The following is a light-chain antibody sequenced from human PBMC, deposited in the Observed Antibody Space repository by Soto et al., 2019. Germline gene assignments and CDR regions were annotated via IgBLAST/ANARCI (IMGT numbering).Light chain of an antibody. CDR3: PQSYNFPRT. Sequence: AIQMTQSPSSLSASVGDRVTISCRASQGIRSDLAWYQQKPGKAPKLLIFAASTLQSGVPSRFSGRGSATDFTLTISSLQPEDFATYYCPQSYNFPRTFGQGTKVEIK. CDR1: QGIRSD. V-gene: IGKV1-6*01. J-gene: IGKJ1*01. CDR2: AAS.